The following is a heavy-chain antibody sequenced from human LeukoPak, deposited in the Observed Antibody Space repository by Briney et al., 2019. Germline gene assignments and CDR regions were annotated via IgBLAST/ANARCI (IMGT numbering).Heavy chain of an antibody. Sequence: ASVKVSCKASGYTFTAYYVHWVRQAPGQGLEWMGWINLNSGGTNYARKFQGRVTITRNTSISTAYMELSSLRSEDTAVYYCARRRYPYWFDPWGQGALVTVSS. CDR1: GYTFTAYY. V-gene: IGHV1-2*02. D-gene: IGHD1-26*01. CDR2: INLNSGGT. J-gene: IGHJ5*02. CDR3: ARRRYPYWFDP.